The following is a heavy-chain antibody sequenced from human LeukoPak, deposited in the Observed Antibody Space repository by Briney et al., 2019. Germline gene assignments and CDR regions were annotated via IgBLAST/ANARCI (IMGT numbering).Heavy chain of an antibody. D-gene: IGHD6-6*01. CDR1: GGSFSGFY. J-gene: IGHJ4*02. CDR3: ARSIPARHINY. V-gene: IGHV4-34*01. CDR2: INHSGST. Sequence: PSETLSLTCAVYGGSFSGFYRNWIRQPPGKGLEWIGEINHSGSTNYNPSLKSRVTISVDTSKNQFSLKLSSVTAADAAVYYCARSIPARHINYWGQGTLVTVSS.